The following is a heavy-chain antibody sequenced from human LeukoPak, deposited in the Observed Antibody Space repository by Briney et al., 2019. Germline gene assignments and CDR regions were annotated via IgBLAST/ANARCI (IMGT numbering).Heavy chain of an antibody. D-gene: IGHD5-18*01. J-gene: IGHJ3*02. CDR3: ARPRYSYGLDAFDI. Sequence: PSETLSLTCTVSGGSISRYYWSWIRQPPGKGLEWIGEINHSGSTNYNPSLKSRVTISVDTSKNQFSLKLSSVTAADTAVYYCARPRYSYGLDAFDIWGQGTMVTVSS. V-gene: IGHV4-34*01. CDR2: INHSGST. CDR1: GGSISRYY.